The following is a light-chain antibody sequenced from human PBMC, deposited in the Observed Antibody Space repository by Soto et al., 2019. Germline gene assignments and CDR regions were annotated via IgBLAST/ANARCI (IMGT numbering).Light chain of an antibody. CDR3: QQYGSSPLT. CDR2: GAS. CDR1: QSVRSNY. J-gene: IGKJ1*01. V-gene: IGKV3-20*01. Sequence: EIVLTQSPGTLSLSPGERATLSCRASQSVRSNYLAWYQQKPGQAPRLLIYGASSRATGIPDRFSGSGSGTDFTLTISRLEPEDVAVYYCQQYGSSPLTFGQGTKVEIK.